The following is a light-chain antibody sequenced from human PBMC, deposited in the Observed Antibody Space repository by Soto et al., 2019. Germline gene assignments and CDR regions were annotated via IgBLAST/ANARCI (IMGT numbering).Light chain of an antibody. CDR1: SSNIGNNY. Sequence: QLVLTQPPSASGTPGQRVTVSCSGSSSNIGNNYVFWYQHLPGTAPNLLIYRNDQRPSGVSARFSGSKSGTSASLAISGLRSEDEADYYCAAWDDSLSGSYVFGPGTKLTVL. CDR3: AAWDDSLSGSYV. CDR2: RND. J-gene: IGLJ1*01. V-gene: IGLV1-47*01.